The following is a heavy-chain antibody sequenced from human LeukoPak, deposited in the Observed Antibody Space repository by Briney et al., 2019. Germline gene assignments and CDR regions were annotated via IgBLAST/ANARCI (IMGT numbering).Heavy chain of an antibody. CDR3: ARGPTSDDSFDI. J-gene: IGHJ3*02. CDR1: GGSISRGGYY. Sequence: PSETLSLTCTVSGGSISRGGYYWSWIRLRPGKGPEWIGYIYDNGATDCNPSLKSRLIMSVDTSKNQCSLRLNSVSAADTAVYHCARGPTSDDSFDIWGQGTMVTVSS. V-gene: IGHV4-31*03. CDR2: IYDNGAT. D-gene: IGHD2-2*01.